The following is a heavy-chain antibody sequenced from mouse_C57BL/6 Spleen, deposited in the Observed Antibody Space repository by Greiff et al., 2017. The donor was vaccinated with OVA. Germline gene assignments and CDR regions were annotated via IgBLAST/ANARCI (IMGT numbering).Heavy chain of an antibody. Sequence: QVQLQQPGAELVKPGASVKMSCKASGYTFTSYWITWVKQRPGQGLEWIGDIYPGSGSTNYNEKFKSKATLTVDTTSSTAYMQLSSLTSEDSAVYYCARRAQATYYFDYWGQGTTLTVSS. J-gene: IGHJ2*01. CDR2: IYPGSGST. CDR3: ARRAQATYYFDY. CDR1: GYTFTSYW. D-gene: IGHD3-2*02. V-gene: IGHV1-55*01.